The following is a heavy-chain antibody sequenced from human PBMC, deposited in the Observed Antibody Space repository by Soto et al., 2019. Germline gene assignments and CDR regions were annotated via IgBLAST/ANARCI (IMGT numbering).Heavy chain of an antibody. V-gene: IGHV4-59*01. D-gene: IGHD3-16*01. J-gene: IGHJ6*02. CDR3: ARGGSMMDV. CDR2: IYYSGST. Sequence: QVQPQESGPGLVKPSETLSLTCTVSGGSISSYYWSWIRQPPGKGLEWIGYIYYSGSTNYNPSLKSRVTISVDTSKNQFSLKLSSVTAADTAVYYCARGGSMMDVWGQGTTVTVSS. CDR1: GGSISSYY.